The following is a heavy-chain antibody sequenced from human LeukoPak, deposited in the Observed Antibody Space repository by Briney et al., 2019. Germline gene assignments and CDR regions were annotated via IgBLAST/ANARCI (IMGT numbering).Heavy chain of an antibody. CDR3: VRDLNSDRLMINDRIDY. J-gene: IGHJ4*02. CDR1: GFTFSDYT. V-gene: IGHV3-21*01. CDR2: ISSSSTYT. Sequence: GGTLTLSCSASGFTFSDYTRNWVRQAPGKGLEGVSSISSSSTYTFYADSVKGRFTISRDTAKNSLHLQMNSLTAEDTALYYGVRDLNSDRLMINDRIDYWGQGTLVTVSS. D-gene: IGHD3-16*01.